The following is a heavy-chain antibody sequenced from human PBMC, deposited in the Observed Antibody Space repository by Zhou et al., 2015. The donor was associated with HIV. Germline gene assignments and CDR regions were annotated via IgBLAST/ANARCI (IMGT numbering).Heavy chain of an antibody. V-gene: IGHV1-8*01. Sequence: QVQLVQSGAEVRKPGASVKVSCKASGYTFSTYDINWVRQATGQGLEWMGWMNPKSGDTGYAQKFQERVTITAVDSINTAFLEVRSLRSEDTAVYYCARGPREIYVHHYFDNWDQGTLVTVSS. CDR1: GYTFSTYD. CDR2: MNPKSGDT. D-gene: IGHD2/OR15-2a*01. J-gene: IGHJ4*02. CDR3: ARGPREIYVHHYFDN.